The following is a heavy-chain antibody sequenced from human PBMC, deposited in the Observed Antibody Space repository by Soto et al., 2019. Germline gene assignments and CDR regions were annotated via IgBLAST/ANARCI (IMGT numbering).Heavy chain of an antibody. Sequence: TRSRTCAVSGNSISSGFYYWGWVGQRTGKGLERLRGIYPTESTSYNPSLKSRGTMSVDTSKNQLSPTLSSITAADTVVYFCATYGYSYSARLFDYWGQGTRVTVSS. CDR2: IYPTEST. J-gene: IGHJ4*02. D-gene: IGHD1-26*01. CDR3: ATYGYSYSARLFDY. CDR1: GNSISSGFYY. V-gene: IGHV4-38-2*01.